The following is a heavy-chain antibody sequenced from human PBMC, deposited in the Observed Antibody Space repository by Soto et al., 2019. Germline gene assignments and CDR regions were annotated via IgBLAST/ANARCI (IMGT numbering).Heavy chain of an antibody. D-gene: IGHD3-22*01. CDR1: GFTVSSNY. V-gene: IGHV3-66*01. J-gene: IGHJ4*02. CDR3: ARGNYYYDSSGYFDY. Sequence: PGGSLRLSCAASGFTVSSNYMSWVRQAPGKGLEWVSVIYSGGSTYYADSVKGRFTISRDNSKNTLYLQMNSLRAEDTAVYYCARGNYYYDSSGYFDYWGQGTLVTVSS. CDR2: IYSGGST.